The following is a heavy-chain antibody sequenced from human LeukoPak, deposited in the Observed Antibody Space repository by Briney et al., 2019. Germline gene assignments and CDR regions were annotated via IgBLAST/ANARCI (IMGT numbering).Heavy chain of an antibody. CDR3: AKGRAVATTGPGLAFDF. J-gene: IGHJ4*02. CDR2: ISGSGDIT. CDR1: RFIFSNYG. Sequence: GGSLRLSCAASRFIFSNYGMSWVRQAPGKGLEWVSAISGSGDITKNADSVKGRFTISRDYSKNTLYLQMNSLRAEDTAVYYCAKGRAVATTGPGLAFDFWGQGTLVTVSS. D-gene: IGHD5-12*01. V-gene: IGHV3-23*01.